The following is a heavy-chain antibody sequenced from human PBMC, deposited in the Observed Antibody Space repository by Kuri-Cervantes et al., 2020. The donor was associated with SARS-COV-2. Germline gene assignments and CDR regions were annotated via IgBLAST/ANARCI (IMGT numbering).Heavy chain of an antibody. CDR1: GYTFTDYS. CDR2: INPNSGDT. D-gene: IGHD6-13*01. V-gene: IGHV1-2*02. J-gene: IGHJ4*02. Sequence: ASVQVSCKASGYTFTDYSMHWVRQAPGQGLEWMGWINPNSGDTNYAQKFQGTVTVTRDMSISTAYMELSSLRSDDTAVYYCAREEGIVDYWGQGTLVTVSS. CDR3: AREEGIVDY.